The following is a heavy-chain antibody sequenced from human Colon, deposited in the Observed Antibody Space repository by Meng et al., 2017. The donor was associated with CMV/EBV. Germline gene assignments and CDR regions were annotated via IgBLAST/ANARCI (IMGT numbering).Heavy chain of an antibody. J-gene: IGHJ4*02. CDR3: ARWRELQGGAYYFDY. CDR2: ISTRPST. D-gene: IGHD2-15*01. CDR1: GFTFSRDS. Sequence: EVQLVESGGGLVKSGGSLTLSCAASGFTFSRDSMSWVRQAPGKGLEWVSSISTRPSTDYADSVKGRFTVSRDNAKNSLYLQMNSLRAEDTAVYYCARWRELQGGAYYFDYWGQGTLVTVSS. V-gene: IGHV3-21*01.